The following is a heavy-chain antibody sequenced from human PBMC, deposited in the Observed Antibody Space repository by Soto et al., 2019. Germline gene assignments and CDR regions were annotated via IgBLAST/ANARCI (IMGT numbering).Heavy chain of an antibody. CDR1: GGNFNSFS. CDR2: IIPMSGRP. J-gene: IGHJ5*02. CDR3: TRRGRQSANWFDP. V-gene: IGHV1-69*04. Sequence: QVQLVQSGAEVKTPGSSVKVSCKASGGNFNSFSIDWVRQAPGQGLEWMGRIIPMSGRPNYAQRFQGRVTFSADKSTNTVYMEVNSLTYEDTAVYYCTRRGRQSANWFDPWGQGTLVTVSS.